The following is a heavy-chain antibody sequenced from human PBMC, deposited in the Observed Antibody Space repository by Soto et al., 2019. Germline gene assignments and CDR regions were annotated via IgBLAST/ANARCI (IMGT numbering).Heavy chain of an antibody. CDR2: VIEDGSQK. CDR3: VRMGDDY. CDR1: GFTFGSYS. V-gene: IGHV3-7*05. J-gene: IGHJ4*02. D-gene: IGHD3-16*01. Sequence: EVQLVESGGGLVQPGVSLTLSCSASGFTFGSYSMGGVRQAPGIGLQLVATVIEDGSQKFHMDSVKGRFSISRDNTRNSVYLQMSGLRVEDTAVDWCVRMGDDYWGQGSLVTVSS.